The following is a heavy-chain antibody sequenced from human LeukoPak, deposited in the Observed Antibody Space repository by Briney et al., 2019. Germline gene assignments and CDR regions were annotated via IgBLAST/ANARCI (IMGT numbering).Heavy chain of an antibody. Sequence: ASVKVSCKASGYTFTGYYMHWVRQAPGQGLEWMGWINPNSGGTNYAQKFQGGVTMTRDTSISTAYMELSRLRSDDTAVYYCARLGYCSSTSCYVFDYWGQGTLVTVSS. D-gene: IGHD2-2*01. J-gene: IGHJ4*02. V-gene: IGHV1-2*02. CDR1: GYTFTGYY. CDR2: INPNSGGT. CDR3: ARLGYCSSTSCYVFDY.